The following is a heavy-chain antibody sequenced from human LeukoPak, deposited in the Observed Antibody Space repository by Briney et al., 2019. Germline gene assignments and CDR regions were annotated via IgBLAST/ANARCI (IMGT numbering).Heavy chain of an antibody. D-gene: IGHD5-18*01. CDR2: IRYDGRNK. V-gene: IGHV3-30*02. CDR3: AKGIQLPDY. Sequence: GGSLRLSCAASGFTFSNYGMHWVRQAPGKGLEWVAFIRYDGRNKYHADSVKGRFTISRDTSKDTLYLQMNSLRPEDTAVYYCAKGIQLPDYWGQGTLVTVSS. CDR1: GFTFSNYG. J-gene: IGHJ4*02.